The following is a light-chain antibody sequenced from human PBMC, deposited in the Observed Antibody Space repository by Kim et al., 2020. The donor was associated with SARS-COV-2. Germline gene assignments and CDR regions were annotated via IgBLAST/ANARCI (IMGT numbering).Light chain of an antibody. CDR3: QVWDTNTLLFV. CDR2: HDN. Sequence: SYELTQPPSVSVSPGQTASISCSGHNLGETFVPWYLQRPGQSPLLVMYHDNNRPSGIPERFSGSNSGNTATLTVSRTEAMDEADYFCQVWDTNTLLFVFG. J-gene: IGLJ1*01. V-gene: IGLV3-1*01. CDR1: NLGETF.